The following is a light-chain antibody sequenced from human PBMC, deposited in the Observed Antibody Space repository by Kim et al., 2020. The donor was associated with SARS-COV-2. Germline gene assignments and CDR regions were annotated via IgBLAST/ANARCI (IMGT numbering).Light chain of an antibody. CDR2: EDN. V-gene: IGLV6-57*03. CDR3: QSYDSSNRVV. CDR1: SSSIASNY. J-gene: IGLJ2*01. Sequence: KSVTISCTRSSSSIASNYVQWYQQRPGSAPTTVIYEDNQRPSWVPDRFSGSIDSSSTSASLTISVLKTEDEADYYCQSYDSSNRVVFGGGTQLTVL.